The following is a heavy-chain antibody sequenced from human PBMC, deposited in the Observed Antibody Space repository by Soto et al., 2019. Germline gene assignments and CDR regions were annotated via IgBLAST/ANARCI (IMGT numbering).Heavy chain of an antibody. CDR3: ARILRFLEWPLRDDAFDI. CDR1: GDSVSSNSAA. Sequence: SLTCAISGDSVSSNSAAWNWIRQSPSRGLEWLGRTYYRSKWYNDYAVSVKSRITVNPDTSKNQFSLQLNSVTPEDTAVYYCARILRFLEWPLRDDAFDIWGQGTMVTVSS. J-gene: IGHJ3*02. CDR2: TYYRSKWYN. D-gene: IGHD3-3*01. V-gene: IGHV6-1*01.